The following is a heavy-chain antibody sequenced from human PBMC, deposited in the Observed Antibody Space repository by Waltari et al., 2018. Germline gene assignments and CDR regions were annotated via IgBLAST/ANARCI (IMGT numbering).Heavy chain of an antibody. J-gene: IGHJ2*01. CDR3: ARSSIAARPRNWYFDL. D-gene: IGHD6-6*01. Sequence: QVQLVQSGAEVKKPGASVKVSCKASGYTFTSYDINWVRQATGQGLEWMGWMNPNSGNTGYAQKFQGIVTMTRNTSISTAYMELSSLRSEDTAVYYCARSSIAARPRNWYFDLWGRGTLVTVSS. V-gene: IGHV1-8*01. CDR1: GYTFTSYD. CDR2: MNPNSGNT.